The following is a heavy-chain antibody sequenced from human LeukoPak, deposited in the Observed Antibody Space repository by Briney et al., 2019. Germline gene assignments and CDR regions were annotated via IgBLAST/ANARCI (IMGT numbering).Heavy chain of an antibody. CDR2: ISYDGSNK. CDR1: GFTFSSYG. V-gene: IGHV3-30*03. J-gene: IGHJ4*02. CDR3: ASKLGQ. D-gene: IGHD1-7*01. Sequence: GRSLRLSCAASGFTFSSYGMHWVRQAPGKGLEWVAVISYDGSNKYYADSVKGRFTISRDNSKNTLYLQMNSLRAEDTAVYYCASKLGQWGQGTLVTVSS.